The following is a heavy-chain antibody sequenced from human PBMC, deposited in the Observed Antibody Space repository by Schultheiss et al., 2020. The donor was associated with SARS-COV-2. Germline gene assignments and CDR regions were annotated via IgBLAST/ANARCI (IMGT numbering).Heavy chain of an antibody. CDR3: ARGQGNMNGLYYFDS. D-gene: IGHD1/OR15-1a*01. CDR1: GFTFSNYA. J-gene: IGHJ4*02. Sequence: GGSLRLSCAASGFTFSNYAMTWVRQAPGKGLEWVSAVSGSGGGTSYADSVKGRFSISRDNSKNSLYLQMKNLRAEDTAVYFCARGQGNMNGLYYFDSWGQGTLVTVSS. CDR2: VSGSGGGT. V-gene: IGHV3-23*01.